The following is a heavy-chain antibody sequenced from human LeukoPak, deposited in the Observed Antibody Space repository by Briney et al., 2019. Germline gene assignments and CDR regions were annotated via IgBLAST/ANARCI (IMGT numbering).Heavy chain of an antibody. CDR1: GFTFSSYA. CDR3: VRITSSRGGDD. Sequence: GGSLRLSCSASGFTFSSYAMYWVRQAPGKGLEYVSGISSNGGSTYYADSVKGRFTISRDNSKNTLYLQMSSLRAEATAVYYCVRITSSRGGDDWGQGSLVTVSS. J-gene: IGHJ4*02. CDR2: ISSNGGST. V-gene: IGHV3-64D*09. D-gene: IGHD3-10*01.